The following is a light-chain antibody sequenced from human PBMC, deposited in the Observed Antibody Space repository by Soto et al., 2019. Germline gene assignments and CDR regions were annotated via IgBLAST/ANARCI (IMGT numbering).Light chain of an antibody. CDR1: PSVSSKF. J-gene: IGKJ1*01. CDR2: AAS. V-gene: IGKV3-20*01. CDR3: QQSGSSPPT. Sequence: EIVLTHSPGTLSLSPGEGAALSCRASPSVSSKFLAWYQQKPGQAPRLLIYAASNRATGIPDRFSGSGSGTDFTLTISRLEPEDFAVYYCQQSGSSPPTFGQGTKVDIK.